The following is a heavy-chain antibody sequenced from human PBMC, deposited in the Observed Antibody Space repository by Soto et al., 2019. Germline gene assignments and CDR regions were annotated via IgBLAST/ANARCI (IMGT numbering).Heavy chain of an antibody. J-gene: IGHJ4*02. CDR1: GFTFSSYA. V-gene: IGHV3-23*01. Sequence: EVQLLESGGGLVQPGGSLRLSCAASGFTFSSYAMSWVRQAPGKGLEWVSAISGSGGSTYYADSVKGRFTISRDNSKNTLYLQMNSLRAEDTAVYYCAKEKDYYDSSWYYGGDYWGQGTLVTVSS. D-gene: IGHD3-22*01. CDR2: ISGSGGST. CDR3: AKEKDYYDSSWYYGGDY.